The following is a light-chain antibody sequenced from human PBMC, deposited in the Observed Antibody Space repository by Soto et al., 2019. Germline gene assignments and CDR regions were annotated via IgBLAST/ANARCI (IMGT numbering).Light chain of an antibody. CDR1: SSNIGAGYD. Sequence: QSVLTQPPSVSGAPGQRVTISCTGSSSNIGAGYDVHWYQQLPGTAPKLLIYGNSNRPSGVPDRFSGSKSGTSASLAITGLQAEDEADYYCQSYDSSLSEFFGTGTKLTVL. V-gene: IGLV1-40*01. J-gene: IGLJ1*01. CDR3: QSYDSSLSEF. CDR2: GNS.